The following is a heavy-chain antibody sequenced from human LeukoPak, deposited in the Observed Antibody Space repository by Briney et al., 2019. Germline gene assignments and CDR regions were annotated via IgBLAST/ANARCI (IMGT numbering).Heavy chain of an antibody. Sequence: GASVKVSCKASGYTFTSYGISWVRQAPGQGLEWMGWISAYNGYTSYAQNFQGRVTMTTDASTSTAYMELRSLRSDDTAVYYCVREVTMVRGVITFYHYNGVDVWGQGTAVIVSS. V-gene: IGHV1-18*04. J-gene: IGHJ6*02. CDR2: ISAYNGYT. CDR3: VREVTMVRGVITFYHYNGVDV. CDR1: GYTFTSYG. D-gene: IGHD3-10*01.